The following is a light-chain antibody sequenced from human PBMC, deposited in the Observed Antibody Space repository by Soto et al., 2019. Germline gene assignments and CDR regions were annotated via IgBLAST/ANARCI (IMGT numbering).Light chain of an antibody. CDR1: QSVNSN. Sequence: EIVMTQSPATLSVSPGERATLSCRASQSVNSNLAWYQQKPGQSPRLLIYGASTRATGVPARFSGSGSGTKFILTVSSPQSENFAVYFCQQYNKWPTFGQGTKVEIK. CDR3: QQYNKWPT. V-gene: IGKV3-15*01. J-gene: IGKJ1*01. CDR2: GAS.